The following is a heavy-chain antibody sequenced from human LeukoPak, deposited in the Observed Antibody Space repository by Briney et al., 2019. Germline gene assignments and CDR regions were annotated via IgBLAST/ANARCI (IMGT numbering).Heavy chain of an antibody. CDR3: ARILAVAGTSAFDI. CDR1: GFTFSSYS. D-gene: IGHD6-19*01. J-gene: IGHJ3*02. CDR2: ISSSSSYI. Sequence: GGSLRLSCAASGFTFSSYSMNWVRRAPGKGLEWVSSISSSSSYIYYADSVKGRFTISRDNAKNSLYLQMNSLRAEDTAVYYCARILAVAGTSAFDIWGQGTMVTVSS. V-gene: IGHV3-21*01.